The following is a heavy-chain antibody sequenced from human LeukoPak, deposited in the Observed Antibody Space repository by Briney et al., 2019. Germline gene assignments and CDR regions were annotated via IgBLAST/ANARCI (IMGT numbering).Heavy chain of an antibody. V-gene: IGHV4-30-2*01. CDR2: IYRSGST. Sequence: SETLSLTCAVSGGSISSGGYSWSWIRQPPGKGLEWIGYIYRSGSTYYNPSLKSRVTISVDRSKNQFSLKLSSVTAADTAVYYCARAGSGIAAAAPKGFDPWGQGTLVTVSS. J-gene: IGHJ5*02. CDR1: GGSISSGGYS. D-gene: IGHD6-13*01. CDR3: ARAGSGIAAAAPKGFDP.